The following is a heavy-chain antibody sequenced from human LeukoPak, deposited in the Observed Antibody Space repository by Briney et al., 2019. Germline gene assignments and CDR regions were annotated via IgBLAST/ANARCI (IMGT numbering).Heavy chain of an antibody. D-gene: IGHD6-19*01. CDR2: IWHDGSNK. V-gene: IGHV3-33*01. J-gene: IGHJ5*02. CDR1: GFTFSSYG. CDR3: ARGSRDKPGIAVADSWFDP. Sequence: PGRSLRLSCAASGFTFSSYGMHWVRQAPGKGLEWVAVIWHDGSNKYYADSVKGRFTISRDNSKNTLYLQMNSLRAEDTAVYYCARGSRDKPGIAVADSWFDPWGQGTLVTVSS.